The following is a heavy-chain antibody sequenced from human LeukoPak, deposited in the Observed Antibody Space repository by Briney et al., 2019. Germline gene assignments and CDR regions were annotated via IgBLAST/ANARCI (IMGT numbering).Heavy chain of an antibody. D-gene: IGHD3-9*01. J-gene: IGHJ4*02. V-gene: IGHV5-10-1*01. CDR2: IDPSDSYT. CDR3: ARSIIAKRYFGWST. CDR1: GYSFTSYW. Sequence: GESLKVSCKGSGYSFTSYWISWVRQMPGKGLEWMGRIDPSDSYTNYSPSFQGHVTISADKSISTAYLQWSSLKASDTAMYYCARSIIAKRYFGWSTWGQGTLVTVSS.